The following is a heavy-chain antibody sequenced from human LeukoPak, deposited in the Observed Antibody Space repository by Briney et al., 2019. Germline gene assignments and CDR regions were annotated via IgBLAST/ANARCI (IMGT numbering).Heavy chain of an antibody. J-gene: IGHJ4*02. CDR3: ANRPTH. Sequence: GGSLRLSCAASGFTFSSYAMHWVRQAPGKGLEWVAVISYDGSNKYYADSVKGRFTISRDNSKNTLYLQMNSLRAEDTAVYYCANRPTHWGQGTLVTVSS. CDR2: ISYDGSNK. V-gene: IGHV3-30*01. D-gene: IGHD1-1*01. CDR1: GFTFSSYA.